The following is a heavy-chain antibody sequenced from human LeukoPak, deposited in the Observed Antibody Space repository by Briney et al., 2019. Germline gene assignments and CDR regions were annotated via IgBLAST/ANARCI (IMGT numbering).Heavy chain of an antibody. J-gene: IGHJ4*02. V-gene: IGHV4-34*01. CDR2: INHSGST. D-gene: IGHD3-22*01. Sequence: SETLSLTCAVYGGSFSGYYWSWIRQPPGKGLEWIGEINHSGSTNYNPSLKSRVTISVDTSKNQFSLKLSSVTAADTAVYYCVRGPSDSSLPGYWGQGTLVAVSS. CDR1: GGSFSGYY. CDR3: VRGPSDSSLPGY.